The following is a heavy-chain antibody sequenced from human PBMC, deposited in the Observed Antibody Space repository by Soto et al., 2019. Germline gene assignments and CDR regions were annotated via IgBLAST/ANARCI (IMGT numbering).Heavy chain of an antibody. J-gene: IGHJ4*02. V-gene: IGHV1-18*01. Sequence: QVKLVQSGAEVKKPGASVKVSCKASVYTFTRYVIRWVRQAPGQGLVRMGWISAYNGKTKYAQKLQGRVTMTTDTYTRTAYMERRSLRSDDAALYYCARDWAAACPFDSWGQGTLVTVSS. CDR1: VYTFTRYV. CDR2: ISAYNGKT. D-gene: IGHD6-13*01. CDR3: ARDWAAACPFDS.